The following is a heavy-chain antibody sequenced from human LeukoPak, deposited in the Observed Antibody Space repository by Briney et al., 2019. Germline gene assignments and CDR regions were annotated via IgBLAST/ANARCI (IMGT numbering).Heavy chain of an antibody. Sequence: SETLSLTCTVSGGSISSYYWSWIRQPPGKGLEWIGYIYYSGSTYYNPSLKSRVTISVDTSKNQFSLKLSSVTAEDTAVYYCARDRYDYDSSGHLRSYWYFDLWGRGTLVTVSS. V-gene: IGHV4-59*06. CDR3: ARDRYDYDSSGHLRSYWYFDL. CDR2: IYYSGST. CDR1: GGSISSYY. J-gene: IGHJ2*01. D-gene: IGHD3-22*01.